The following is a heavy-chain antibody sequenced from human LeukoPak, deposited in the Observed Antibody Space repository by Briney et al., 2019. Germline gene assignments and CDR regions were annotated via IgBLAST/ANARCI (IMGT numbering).Heavy chain of an antibody. V-gene: IGHV3-21*01. CDR2: ISSSSSYI. J-gene: IGHJ4*02. D-gene: IGHD5-18*01. Sequence: GGSLGLSCAASGFTFSSYSMNWVRQAPGKGLEWVSSISSSSSYIYYADSVKGRFTISRDNAKNSLYLQMNSLRAEDTAVYYCARDYGYSYGPVLGFDYWGQGTLVTVSS. CDR1: GFTFSSYS. CDR3: ARDYGYSYGPVLGFDY.